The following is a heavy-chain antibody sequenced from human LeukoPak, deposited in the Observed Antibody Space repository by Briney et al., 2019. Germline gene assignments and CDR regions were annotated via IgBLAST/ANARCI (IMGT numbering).Heavy chain of an antibody. V-gene: IGHV4-34*01. CDR2: INHSGST. CDR1: GGSFSNYY. J-gene: IGHJ4*02. Sequence: SETLSLTCAVYGGSFSNYYWSWIRQPPGKGLEWIGEINHSGSTNYNPSLMSRVTISVDTSKNQFSLKLNSVTAADTAIYYCARTFLGSGSRNYINYWGRGTLVTVSS. D-gene: IGHD3-10*01. CDR3: ARTFLGSGSRNYINY.